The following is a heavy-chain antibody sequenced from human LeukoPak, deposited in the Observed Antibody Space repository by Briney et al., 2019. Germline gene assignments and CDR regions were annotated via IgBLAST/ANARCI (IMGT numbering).Heavy chain of an antibody. V-gene: IGHV6-1*01. CDR2: TYYRSKWYN. Sequence: SQTLSLTCAISGDSVSSNSAAWNWIRQSPSRGLEWLGRTYYRSKWYNDYAVSVKSRITINPDTSKNQFSLQLNSVTPEDTAVYYCARDPDYNWNDPDQLYYFDYWGQGTLVTVSS. J-gene: IGHJ4*02. CDR3: ARDPDYNWNDPDQLYYFDY. D-gene: IGHD1-20*01. CDR1: GDSVSSNSAA.